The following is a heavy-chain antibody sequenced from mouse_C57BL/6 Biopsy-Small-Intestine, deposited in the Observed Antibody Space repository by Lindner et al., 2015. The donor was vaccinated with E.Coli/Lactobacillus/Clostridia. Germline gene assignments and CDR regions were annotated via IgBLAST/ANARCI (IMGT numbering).Heavy chain of an antibody. CDR2: IYPRDGST. CDR3: ARYDYDGAY. CDR1: GYTFTSYD. V-gene: IGHV1-85*01. J-gene: IGHJ3*01. Sequence: VQLQESGPELVKPGASVKLSCKASGYTFTSYDINWVKQRPGQGLEWIGWIYPRDGSTIYNEKFKGKATLTVDTSSSTAYMELHSLTSEDSAVHFCARYDYDGAYWGQGTLVTVSA. D-gene: IGHD2-4*01.